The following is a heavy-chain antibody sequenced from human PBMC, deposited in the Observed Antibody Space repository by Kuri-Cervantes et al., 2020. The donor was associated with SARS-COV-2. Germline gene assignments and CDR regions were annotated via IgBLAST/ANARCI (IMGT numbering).Heavy chain of an antibody. V-gene: IGHV3-30*18. D-gene: IGHD1-26*01. CDR3: AKGGGPGSYIPLDY. CDR1: GFTFSSYG. CDR2: ISYDGSNK. Sequence: GESLKISCAASGFTFSSYGMHWVRQAPGKGLEWVAVISYDGSNKYYADSMKGRFTISRDNSKNTLYLQMNSLRAEDTAGYYCAKGGGPGSYIPLDYWGQGTLVTVSS. J-gene: IGHJ4*02.